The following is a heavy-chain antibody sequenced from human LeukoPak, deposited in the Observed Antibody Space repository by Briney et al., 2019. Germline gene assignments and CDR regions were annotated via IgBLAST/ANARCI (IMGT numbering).Heavy chain of an antibody. CDR3: ARNYYDSSGSYGMDV. J-gene: IGHJ6*02. CDR1: GGSFSGYY. D-gene: IGHD3-22*01. Sequence: SETLSLTCAVYGGSFSGYYWSWIRQPPGKGLEWIGEINHSGSTNYNPSLKSRVTISVDTSKNQFSLKLSSVTAADTAVYYCARNYYDSSGSYGMDVWGQGTTVTVSS. V-gene: IGHV4-34*01. CDR2: INHSGST.